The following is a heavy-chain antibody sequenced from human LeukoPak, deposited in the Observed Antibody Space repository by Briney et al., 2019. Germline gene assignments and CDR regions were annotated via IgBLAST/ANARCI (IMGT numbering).Heavy chain of an antibody. CDR2: ITSTSTFK. D-gene: IGHD4-17*01. J-gene: IGHJ3*01. CDR1: GFNFSDYS. Sequence: GGSLRLSCEVSGFNFSDYSMNWVRQAPGQGLEWASAITSTSTFKQYADSLKGRPSISRDNAKNLLFLQMYSLRADDTGVYYCATGAPLTTHESLDFWGQGTMVIVSS. CDR3: ATGAPLTTHESLDF. V-gene: IGHV3-21*01.